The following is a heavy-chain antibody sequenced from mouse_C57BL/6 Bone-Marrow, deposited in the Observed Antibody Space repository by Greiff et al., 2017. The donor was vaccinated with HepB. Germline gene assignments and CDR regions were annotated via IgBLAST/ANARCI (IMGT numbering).Heavy chain of an antibody. CDR3: ARPYGSSPAWFAY. CDR2: IYPRSGNT. V-gene: IGHV1-81*01. CDR1: GYTFTSYG. J-gene: IGHJ3*01. D-gene: IGHD1-1*01. Sequence: QVQLKQSGAELARPGASVKLSCKASGYTFTSYGISWVKQRTGQGLEWIGEIYPRSGNTYYNEKFKGKATLTADKSSSTAYMELRSLTSEDSAVYFCARPYGSSPAWFAYWGQGTLVTVSA.